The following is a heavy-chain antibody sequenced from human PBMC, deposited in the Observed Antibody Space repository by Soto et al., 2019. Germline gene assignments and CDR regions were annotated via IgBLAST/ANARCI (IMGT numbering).Heavy chain of an antibody. V-gene: IGHV4-30-2*01. Sequence: SETLSLTCAVSGGSISSGGYSWSWIRQPPGKGLEWIGYIYHSGSTNYNPSLKSRVTISVDTSKNQFSLKLNSVTAADTAVYYCARGRSYGLLGYYYYGMDVWGQGTTVTVSS. J-gene: IGHJ6*02. D-gene: IGHD5-18*01. CDR2: IYHSGST. CDR3: ARGRSYGLLGYYYYGMDV. CDR1: GGSISSGGYS.